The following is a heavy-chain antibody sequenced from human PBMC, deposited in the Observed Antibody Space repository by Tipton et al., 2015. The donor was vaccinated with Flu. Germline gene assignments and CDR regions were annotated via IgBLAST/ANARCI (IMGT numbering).Heavy chain of an antibody. CDR2: ISASNGNT. CDR3: ARRYCSGGVCFYGMAV. V-gene: IGHV1-18*04. J-gene: IGHJ6*02. D-gene: IGHD2-8*02. Sequence: QLVQSGAEVKKPGASVKVSCKASGYTFTSYGLSWVRQAPGQGLEWMGWISASNGNTNYAQKFQGRVTMTTDTSTTTAYMELRSLRSDDTAVYYCARRYCSGGVCFYGMAVWGQGTTVTVSS. CDR1: GYTFTSYG.